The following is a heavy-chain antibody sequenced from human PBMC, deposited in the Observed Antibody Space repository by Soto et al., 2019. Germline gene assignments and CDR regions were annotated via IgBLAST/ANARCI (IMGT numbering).Heavy chain of an antibody. D-gene: IGHD3-10*01. J-gene: IGHJ4*02. CDR1: GNTFTSND. CDR2: INPNSGNI. CDR3: ARGRASGSYYLLDS. V-gene: IGHV1-8*01. Sequence: ASVKFSCNASGNTFTSNDSNWVRQATGHGLEWMGWINPNSGNIGYAQKFQGRVTMTRDTAIRAAYMEVSRLRSDDTAVYYCARGRASGSYYLLDSWGQGTFGTVSS.